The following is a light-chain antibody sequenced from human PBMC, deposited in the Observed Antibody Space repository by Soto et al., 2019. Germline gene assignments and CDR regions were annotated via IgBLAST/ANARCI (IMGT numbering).Light chain of an antibody. CDR1: SSNIGAGYD. CDR2: GNS. J-gene: IGLJ2*01. CDR3: SSYTTTSTVV. Sequence: QSVLTQPPSVSGAPGQRVTISCSGSSSNIGAGYDVNWYRQLPGTAPKLLIYGNSDRPSGVSNRFSGSKSGNTASLTVSGLQAEDEADYYCSSYTTTSTVVFGGGTKLTVL. V-gene: IGLV1-40*01.